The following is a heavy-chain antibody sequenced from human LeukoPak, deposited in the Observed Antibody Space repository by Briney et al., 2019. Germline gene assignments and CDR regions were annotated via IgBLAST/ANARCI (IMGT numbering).Heavy chain of an antibody. CDR1: GYTFATYW. Sequence: GESLNISCKGSGYTFATYWIGWVRQVPGKGLKWLGIMYPGGSDTRYSPSFPGHVTISVDKSISTAYLQWSMLRASDTAMHYRARTISIGSCSGGNCYSDYWGQGTLVIVSS. V-gene: IGHV5-51*01. CDR3: ARTISIGSCSGGNCYSDY. J-gene: IGHJ4*02. CDR2: MYPGGSDT. D-gene: IGHD2-15*01.